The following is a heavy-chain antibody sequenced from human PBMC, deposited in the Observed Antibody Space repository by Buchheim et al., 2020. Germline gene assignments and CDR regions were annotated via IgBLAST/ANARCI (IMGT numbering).Heavy chain of an antibody. J-gene: IGHJ4*02. CDR1: GFTFRRSW. Sequence: EVQLVESGGGLVQPGGSLRLSCAASGFTFRRSWMHWVRQAPGKGLVWVSHIHNDGTTATYADSVKGRFTISRDNAQNTLYLQMNSLRAEDTAVYYCAADVGYSCASWGQGT. CDR2: IHNDGTTA. V-gene: IGHV3-74*01. D-gene: IGHD5-18*01. CDR3: AADVGYSCAS.